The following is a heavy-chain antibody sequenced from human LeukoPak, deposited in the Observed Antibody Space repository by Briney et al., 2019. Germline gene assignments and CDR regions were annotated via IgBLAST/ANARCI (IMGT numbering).Heavy chain of an antibody. CDR2: VYYTGST. CDR3: AKREIGLRSFDA. CDR1: GGSISIALYH. V-gene: IGHV4-39*01. J-gene: IGHJ5*02. Sequence: SETLSLTCTLSGGSISIALYHWGWIRQPPGKKLEWPGSVYYTGSTHNNPSLKSQVTISVHTSQKQFSPNLSSVTAAATAVYYCAKREIGLRSFDAWGQGTLVTVSS.